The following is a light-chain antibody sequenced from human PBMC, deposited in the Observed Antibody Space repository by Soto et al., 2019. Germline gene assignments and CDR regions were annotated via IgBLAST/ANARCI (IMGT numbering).Light chain of an antibody. CDR1: QSVSSNY. Sequence: EIVLTQSPGTLSLSPGERATLSCRASQSVSSNYLAWYQQKPGQAPRLLIYGASSRASGVPDRFSGSGSGTDFTLTISRLEPEDFAVYYCQQYGRSPPRTFGQGTKVEI. J-gene: IGKJ1*01. V-gene: IGKV3-20*01. CDR2: GAS. CDR3: QQYGRSPPRT.